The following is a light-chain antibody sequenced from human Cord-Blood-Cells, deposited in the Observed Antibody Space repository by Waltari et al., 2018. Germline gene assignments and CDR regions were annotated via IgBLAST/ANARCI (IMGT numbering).Light chain of an antibody. CDR2: GAS. J-gene: IGKJ5*01. CDR3: QQYGSSPT. Sequence: EIVLTQSPGTLSLSPGERATLSCRASQSVSSSYLAWDQQKPGQAPRLLIYGASSRATGIPDRVSGSGSGTDFTLTISRLEPEDVAVYYCQQYGSSPTFGQGTRLEIK. CDR1: QSVSSSY. V-gene: IGKV3-20*01.